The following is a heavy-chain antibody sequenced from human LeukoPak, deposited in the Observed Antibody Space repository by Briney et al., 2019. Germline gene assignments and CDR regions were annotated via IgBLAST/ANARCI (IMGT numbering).Heavy chain of an antibody. J-gene: IGHJ4*02. D-gene: IGHD2-15*01. V-gene: IGHV3-48*03. CDR3: AKSIGGVVVVAADY. Sequence: PGGSLRLSCEASGFTFSSYEMSWVRQAPGKGLEWVSYISTSGGVIYYANSVKGRFTISRDNAKNSLFLQMNSLRAEDTAVYYCAKSIGGVVVVAADYWGQGTLVTVSS. CDR1: GFTFSSYE. CDR2: ISTSGGVI.